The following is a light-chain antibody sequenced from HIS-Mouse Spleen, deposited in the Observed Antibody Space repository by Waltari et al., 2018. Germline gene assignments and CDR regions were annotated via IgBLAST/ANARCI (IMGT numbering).Light chain of an antibody. CDR1: ALPKKY. J-gene: IGLJ2*01. V-gene: IGLV3-10*01. CDR3: YSTDSSGNHSV. Sequence: SYELTQPPSVSVSPGQTARITCSGDALPKKYAYWYQQESGQATVLVIYEDSKRPSGIPERFAGSSSGTMATLTISGAQVEDEADYYCYSTDSSGNHSVFGGGTKLTVL. CDR2: EDS.